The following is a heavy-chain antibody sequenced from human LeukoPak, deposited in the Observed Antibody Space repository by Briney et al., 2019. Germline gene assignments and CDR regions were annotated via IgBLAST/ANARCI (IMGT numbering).Heavy chain of an antibody. Sequence: ASVKVSCKASGGTFSSYAISWVRQAPGQGFEWMGRIIPILGIANYAQKFQGRVTITADKSTSTVYMELSSLRSEDTAVYYCARGSPPGIAAAGHWYFDLWGRGTLVTVSS. J-gene: IGHJ2*01. CDR2: IIPILGIA. CDR1: GGTFSSYA. D-gene: IGHD6-13*01. V-gene: IGHV1-69*04. CDR3: ARGSPPGIAAAGHWYFDL.